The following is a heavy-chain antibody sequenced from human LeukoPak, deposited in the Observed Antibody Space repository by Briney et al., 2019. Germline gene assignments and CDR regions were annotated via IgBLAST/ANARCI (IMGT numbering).Heavy chain of an antibody. CDR3: ARLVAGIYTRLAS. D-gene: IGHD1-26*01. CDR2: IFYTGRA. J-gene: IGHJ4*02. Sequence: SETLSLTCTFSRGSISPDHCAWIRQPPGKGLEWVGYIFYTGRAKYNPSLESRVTLTVDMSKNQVSLKLTSVAAAATAIYYCARLVAGIYTRLASWGQGTLVTVSS. V-gene: IGHV4-59*08. CDR1: RGSISPDH.